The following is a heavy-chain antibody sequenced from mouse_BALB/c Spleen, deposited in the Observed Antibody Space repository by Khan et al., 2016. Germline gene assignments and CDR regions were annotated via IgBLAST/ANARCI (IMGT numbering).Heavy chain of an antibody. CDR3: ARTGDYAYYDMDY. Sequence: QIQLVQSGPELKKPGETVKISCKASEYTFTNYGMNWVKQAPGKGLKWMGWINTNTGEPTYAEEFKGRFALTLEASASTAYLQINNLKTEDSATYFCARTGDYAYYDMDYWGQGTSVTVSS. V-gene: IGHV9-3*02. D-gene: IGHD2-13*01. CDR2: INTNTGEP. CDR1: EYTFTNYG. J-gene: IGHJ4*01.